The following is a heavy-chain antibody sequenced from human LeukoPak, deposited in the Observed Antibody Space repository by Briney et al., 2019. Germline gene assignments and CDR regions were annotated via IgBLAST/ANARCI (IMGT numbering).Heavy chain of an antibody. V-gene: IGHV1-24*01. J-gene: IGHJ4*02. CDR3: ATELFHNFGWYTNY. Sequence: ASVKVSCKVSGYTLTELSIHWVRQAPGKGLEWMGVFDPDDNKTIYAQKFQDRVTMTEDTSTDTAYMDLSSLRSEDTAVYYCATELFHNFGWYTNYWGQGTLVTVSS. CDR2: FDPDDNKT. CDR1: GYTLTELS. D-gene: IGHD6-19*01.